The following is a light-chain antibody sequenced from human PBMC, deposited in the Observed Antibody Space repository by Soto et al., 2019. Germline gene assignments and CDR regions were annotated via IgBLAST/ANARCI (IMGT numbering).Light chain of an antibody. J-gene: IGKJ4*01. Sequence: EIVLTQSPATLSLSPGERATLSCRASQSVSSYLAWYQQKPGQPPRLVIYDASNRATGIPARFSGSGSGTDFTFTISSLEPEDFAVYYCQQRSNWPLNFGGGTKVEIK. CDR1: QSVSSY. CDR3: QQRSNWPLN. CDR2: DAS. V-gene: IGKV3-11*01.